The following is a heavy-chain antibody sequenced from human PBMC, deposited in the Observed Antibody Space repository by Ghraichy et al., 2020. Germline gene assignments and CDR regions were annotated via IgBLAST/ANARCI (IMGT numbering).Heavy chain of an antibody. Sequence: ASVKVSCKASGYTFTGYYMHWVRQAPGQGLEWMGRINPNSGGTNYAQKFQGRVTMTRDTSISTAYMELSRLRSDDTAVYYCARVIIAAAGIELGYYYYGMDVWGQGTTVTVSS. V-gene: IGHV1-2*06. J-gene: IGHJ6*02. CDR1: GYTFTGYY. D-gene: IGHD6-13*01. CDR2: INPNSGGT. CDR3: ARVIIAAAGIELGYYYYGMDV.